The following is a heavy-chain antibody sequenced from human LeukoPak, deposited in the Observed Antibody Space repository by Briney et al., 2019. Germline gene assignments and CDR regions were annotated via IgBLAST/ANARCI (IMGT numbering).Heavy chain of an antibody. CDR1: GGSFSGDY. CDR3: ARVPYGGDY. Sequence: SETLSLTCAVYGGSFSGDYWSWSRQPPGKGLGWIGEINHSGSTNYNPSLKSRVTISVDTSKNQFSLKLSSVTAAATAVYHCARVPYGGDYWGQGTMVTVSS. D-gene: IGHD4-23*01. J-gene: IGHJ4*02. V-gene: IGHV4-34*01. CDR2: INHSGST.